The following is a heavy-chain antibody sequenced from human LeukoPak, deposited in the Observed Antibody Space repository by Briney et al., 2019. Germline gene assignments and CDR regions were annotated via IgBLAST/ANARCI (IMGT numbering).Heavy chain of an antibody. Sequence: GGSLRLSCAASGFTFSNSAMSWVRQAPGKGLEWVSTLSGSGITTYYADSVKGRFTISRDNSKNTLYLQMNSLRAEDTAVYYCAKGYYDISRPHWFDPWGQGTLVTVSS. V-gene: IGHV3-23*01. D-gene: IGHD3-9*01. CDR1: GFTFSNSA. CDR3: AKGYYDISRPHWFDP. J-gene: IGHJ5*02. CDR2: LSGSGITT.